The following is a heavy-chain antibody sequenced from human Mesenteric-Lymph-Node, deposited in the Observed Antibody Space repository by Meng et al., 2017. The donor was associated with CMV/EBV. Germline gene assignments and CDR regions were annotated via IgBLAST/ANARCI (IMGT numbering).Heavy chain of an antibody. J-gene: IGHJ5*02. Sequence: GESLKISCAASGFTFSSYEMNWVRQAPGKGLEWVSYISSSGSTIYYADSVKGRFTISRDNSKNTLYLQMNSLRAEDTAVYYCARTIAAAGTYWFDPWGQGTLVTVSS. CDR1: GFTFSSYE. CDR3: ARTIAAAGTYWFDP. V-gene: IGHV3-48*03. CDR2: ISSSGSTI. D-gene: IGHD6-13*01.